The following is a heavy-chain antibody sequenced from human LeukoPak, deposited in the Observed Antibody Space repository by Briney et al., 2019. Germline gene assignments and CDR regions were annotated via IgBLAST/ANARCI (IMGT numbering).Heavy chain of an antibody. CDR3: ARVQQLAPLDY. CDR1: GFTVSSNY. J-gene: IGHJ4*02. Sequence: GGSLRLSCAASGFTVSSNYMSWVRQAPGKGLEWVSVIYSGGSTYYADSVKGRFTISRDNSKNTLYLQMNSLRAKDTAVYYCARVQQLAPLDYWGQGTLVTVSS. V-gene: IGHV3-53*01. D-gene: IGHD6-13*01. CDR2: IYSGGST.